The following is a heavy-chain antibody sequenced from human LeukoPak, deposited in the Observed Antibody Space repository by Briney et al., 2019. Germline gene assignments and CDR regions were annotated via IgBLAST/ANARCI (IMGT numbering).Heavy chain of an antibody. V-gene: IGHV5-51*01. CDR2: IYPGDSDT. D-gene: IGHD5-18*01. Sequence: GESLKISCKSSGDFFTTYWIGWVRQMPGKGLEWMGIIYPGDSDTRYSPSFQGQVTISADKSISTAYLQWSSLKASDTAMYYCARWAGSYGHTYYFDYWGQGTLVTVSS. CDR3: ARWAGSYGHTYYFDY. J-gene: IGHJ4*02. CDR1: GDFFTTYW.